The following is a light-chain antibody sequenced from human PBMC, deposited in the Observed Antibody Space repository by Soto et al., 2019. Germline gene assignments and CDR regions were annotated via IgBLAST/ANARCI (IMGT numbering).Light chain of an antibody. J-gene: IGLJ1*01. Sequence: QAVVTQEPSLTVSPGGTVTLTCGSSTGAVTNGHYPYWFQQKPGQAPRTLIYDTTNRHSWTPARFSGSLLGGKAALTLSGAQPEDEAEYCCLLPYTGPYVFGTGTKVTVL. CDR1: TGAVTNGHY. V-gene: IGLV7-46*01. CDR2: DTT. CDR3: LLPYTGPYV.